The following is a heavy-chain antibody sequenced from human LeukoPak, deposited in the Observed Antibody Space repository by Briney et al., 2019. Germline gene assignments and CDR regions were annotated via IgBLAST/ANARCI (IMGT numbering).Heavy chain of an antibody. V-gene: IGHV4-4*09. Sequence: SETLSLTCTVSGGSISSYYWSWIRQPPGKGPEWIGYIYTSGSTNYNPSLKSRVTISVDTSKNQFSLKLSSVTAADTAVYYCARQAAGYSYGYGVPEYYYYYMDVWGKGTTVTVSS. J-gene: IGHJ6*03. CDR3: ARQAAGYSYGYGVPEYYYYYMDV. CDR2: IYTSGST. CDR1: GGSISSYY. D-gene: IGHD5-18*01.